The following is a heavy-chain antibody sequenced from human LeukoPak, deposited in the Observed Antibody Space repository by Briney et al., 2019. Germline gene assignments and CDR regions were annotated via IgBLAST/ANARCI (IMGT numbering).Heavy chain of an antibody. J-gene: IGHJ4*02. D-gene: IGHD1-26*01. Sequence: PGRSLRLSCAASGFTFSSYAMHWVRQAPGKGLEWVAVISYDGSNKYYADSVKGRFTISRDNSKNTLYLQMNSLRAEDTAVYYCAREKWERLLIWYFDYWGQGTLVTVSS. CDR2: ISYDGSNK. V-gene: IGHV3-30*04. CDR3: AREKWERLLIWYFDY. CDR1: GFTFSSYA.